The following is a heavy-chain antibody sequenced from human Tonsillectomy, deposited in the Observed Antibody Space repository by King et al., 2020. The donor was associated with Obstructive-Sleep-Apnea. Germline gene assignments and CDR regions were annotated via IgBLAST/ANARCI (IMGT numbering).Heavy chain of an antibody. J-gene: IGHJ4*02. CDR3: ARGGYDSSGYLNY. Sequence: VQLQESGPGLVKPSETLSLTCTVSGGSISTYSCNWIRQPAGEGLGWIGRIYTRGGTNYNPSLKNRVTISLDTSKNQFSLKLSSVTAADTAVYYCARGGYDSSGYLNYWGQGTLVTVSS. CDR1: GGSISTYS. D-gene: IGHD3-22*01. CDR2: IYTRGGT. V-gene: IGHV4-4*07.